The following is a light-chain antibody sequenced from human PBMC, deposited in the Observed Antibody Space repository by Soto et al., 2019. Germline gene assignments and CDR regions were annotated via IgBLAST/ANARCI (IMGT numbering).Light chain of an antibody. CDR1: SGDIGGYNY. V-gene: IGLV2-14*01. CDR2: EVT. Sequence: QSALTQPASVSGSPGQSITISCTGTSGDIGGYNYVSWYQQHPGKAPKLLISEVTNRPSGVSNRFSGSKSGNTASLTISGLQAEDEADYYCSSYTTNITPVVFGGATKLTVL. CDR3: SSYTTNITPVV. J-gene: IGLJ2*01.